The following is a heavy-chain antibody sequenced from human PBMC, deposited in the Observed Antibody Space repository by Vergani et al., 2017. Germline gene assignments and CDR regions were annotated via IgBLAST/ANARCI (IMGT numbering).Heavy chain of an antibody. D-gene: IGHD2-2*01. J-gene: IGHJ4*02. CDR1: GFTFSNAW. Sequence: EVQLVESGGGLVKPGGSLRLSCAASGFTFSNAWMSWVRQAPGKGLEWVGRIKSKTDGGTTDYAAPVKGRFTISRDDSKNTLYLQMNSLKTEDTAVYYCTTDRYWSSTSCYDRPFDYWGQGTLVTVSS. CDR2: IKSKTDGGTT. V-gene: IGHV3-15*01. CDR3: TTDRYWSSTSCYDRPFDY.